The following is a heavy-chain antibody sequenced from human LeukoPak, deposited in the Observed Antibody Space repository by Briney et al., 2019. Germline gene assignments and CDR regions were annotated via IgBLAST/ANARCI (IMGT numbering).Heavy chain of an antibody. CDR1: GGSISSSSYY. V-gene: IGHV4-39*07. CDR2: IYYTDST. J-gene: IGHJ3*02. Sequence: SSETLSLTCTVSGGSISSSSYYWGWIRQPPGKGLEWIGNIYYTDSTEYNPSLKSRVTISVDTSKNQFSLKLTSMTAADTAVYYCARDSRYYYDSSGYHGAFDIWGQGTMVTVSS. CDR3: ARDSRYYYDSSGYHGAFDI. D-gene: IGHD3-22*01.